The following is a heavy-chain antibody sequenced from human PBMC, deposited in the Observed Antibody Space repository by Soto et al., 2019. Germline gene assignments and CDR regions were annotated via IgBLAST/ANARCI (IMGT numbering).Heavy chain of an antibody. V-gene: IGHV3-33*01. CDR1: GFTFSSYG. D-gene: IGHD5-12*01. Sequence: QVQLVESGGGVVQPGRSLRLSCAASGFTFSSYGMHWVRQAPGKGLEWVAVIWYDGSNKYYADSVKGRFTISRDNSKNTLYLQMNSMRAEATAVYYCARDSGYGSDHYYYGMDVWGQGTTVTVSS. J-gene: IGHJ6*02. CDR2: IWYDGSNK. CDR3: ARDSGYGSDHYYYGMDV.